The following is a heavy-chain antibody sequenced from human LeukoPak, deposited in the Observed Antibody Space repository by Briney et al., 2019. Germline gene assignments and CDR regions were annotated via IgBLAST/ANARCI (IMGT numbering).Heavy chain of an antibody. CDR1: GFIVSSNY. V-gene: IGHV3-53*01. CDR3: ARGLESCSSGSCFKD. D-gene: IGHD2-15*01. Sequence: PGGSLRLSCAASGFIVSSNYMSWVRQAPGKGLEWVSLIYSSGSTYYTASVKGRFTISRDHSKNTLYLQMNILRAEDAALYYCARGLESCSSGSCFKDWGQGTLVTVSS. J-gene: IGHJ4*02. CDR2: IYSSGST.